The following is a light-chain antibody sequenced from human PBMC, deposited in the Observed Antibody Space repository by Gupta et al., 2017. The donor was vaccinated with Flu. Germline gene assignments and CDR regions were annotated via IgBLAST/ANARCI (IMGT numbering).Light chain of an antibody. Sequence: NIGAGYDVRWYYQLPGTAPKVLIYDNNSRPSGIPDRLSGSRSGTSASLAITGLQAEDEADYYCQSYDSRLSAWVFGGGTKLTVL. CDR3: QSYDSRLSAWV. CDR1: NIGAGYD. V-gene: IGLV1-40*01. CDR2: DNN. J-gene: IGLJ3*02.